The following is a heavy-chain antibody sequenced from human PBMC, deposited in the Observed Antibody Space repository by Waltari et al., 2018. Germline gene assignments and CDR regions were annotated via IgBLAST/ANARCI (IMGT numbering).Heavy chain of an antibody. D-gene: IGHD6-13*01. Sequence: EVHLGESGGGLISRGGSLTLSSAASGSTFTNYWMNGVRQAPGQGPVWVSRINTDGTYSNYAHSVEGRFTISRDNAKNTVYLQMKGLRADDTAMYYCAFVAGPGYWGQGTLVTV. CDR3: AFVAGPGY. J-gene: IGHJ4*02. CDR1: GSTFTNYW. V-gene: IGHV3-74*01. CDR2: INTDGTYS.